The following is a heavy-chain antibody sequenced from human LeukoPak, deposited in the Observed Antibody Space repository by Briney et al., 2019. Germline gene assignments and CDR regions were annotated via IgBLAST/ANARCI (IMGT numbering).Heavy chain of an antibody. J-gene: IGHJ4*02. CDR3: ASPHPYYYDSSGYDY. D-gene: IGHD3-22*01. CDR1: GGSFSGYY. CDR2: INHSGST. V-gene: IGHV4-34*01. Sequence: SETLSLTCAAYGGSFSGYYWSWIRQPPGKGLEWIGEINHSGSTNYNPSLKSRVTISVDTSKNQFSLKLSSVTAADTAVYYCASPHPYYYDSSGYDYWGQGTLVTVSS.